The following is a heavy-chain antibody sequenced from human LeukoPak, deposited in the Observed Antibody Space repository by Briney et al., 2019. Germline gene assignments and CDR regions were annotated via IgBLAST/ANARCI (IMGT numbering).Heavy chain of an antibody. D-gene: IGHD1-26*01. Sequence: SETLSLTCGVYGGSFSGYYWSWIRQPPGKGLEWIGEINHSGSTNYNPSLKSRVTISVDTSKNQFSLKLSSVTAADTAVYYCARVEGSWDAFDIWGQGTMVTVSS. CDR3: ARVEGSWDAFDI. CDR2: INHSGST. CDR1: GGSFSGYY. V-gene: IGHV4-34*01. J-gene: IGHJ3*02.